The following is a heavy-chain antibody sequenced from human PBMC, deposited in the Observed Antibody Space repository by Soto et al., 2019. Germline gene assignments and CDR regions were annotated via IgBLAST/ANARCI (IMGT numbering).Heavy chain of an antibody. Sequence: PGGSLRLSCAASGFTFSSAWMNWFRQAPGKGLEWVGRIKSKTDGGTTDYAAPVKGRFTISRDDSKNTLYLQMNSLKTEDTAVYYCLYSGYYSPFDYWGQGTLVTVSS. J-gene: IGHJ4*02. CDR2: IKSKTDGGTT. CDR1: GFTFSSAW. D-gene: IGHD3-22*01. V-gene: IGHV3-15*07. CDR3: LYSGYYSPFDY.